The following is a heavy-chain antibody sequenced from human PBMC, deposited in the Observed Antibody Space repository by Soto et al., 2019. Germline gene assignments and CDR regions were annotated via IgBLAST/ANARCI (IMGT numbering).Heavy chain of an antibody. CDR2: VWYDGSNK. V-gene: IGHV3-33*01. CDR3: ARERLGSDAFDM. CDR1: GFTFSSYG. Sequence: QVHLVESGGGVVQPGRSLRLSCAASGFTFSSYGMHWVRQAPGEGLEWVAVVWYDGSNKDYGDSVKGRFTISRDNSKNTLYLDMNSLRGEDTAVYYCARERLGSDAFDMWVQGTVVTVSS. D-gene: IGHD6-19*01. J-gene: IGHJ3*02.